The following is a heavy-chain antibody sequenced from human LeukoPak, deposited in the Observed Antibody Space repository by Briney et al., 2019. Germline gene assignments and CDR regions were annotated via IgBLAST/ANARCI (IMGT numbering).Heavy chain of an antibody. D-gene: IGHD3-22*01. CDR3: AKDVDSSCFVFYFDY. Sequence: PGGSLRLSCAASGFTFNNSAMTWVRQAPGKGLEWVSAISGSGGSTYYADSVKGRFTISRDNSKNTLYLQMNGLRAEDTAVYYCAKDVDSSCFVFYFDYWGQGTLVTGSS. CDR1: GFTFNNSA. V-gene: IGHV3-23*01. CDR2: ISGSGGST. J-gene: IGHJ4*02.